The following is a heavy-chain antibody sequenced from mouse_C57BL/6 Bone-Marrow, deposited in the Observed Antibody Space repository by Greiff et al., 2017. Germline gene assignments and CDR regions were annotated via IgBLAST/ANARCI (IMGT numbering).Heavy chain of an antibody. Sequence: VKLQQSGAELVKPGASAKLSCKASGYIFTEYTIHWVKQRSGQGLEWIGWFYPGSGSIKYNERFKDKATLTADKSSNTVYMELSRLTSEDSAVYFCARHERYYDYEGYFDYWGQGTTLTVSS. D-gene: IGHD2-4*01. CDR3: ARHERYYDYEGYFDY. CDR2: FYPGSGSI. J-gene: IGHJ2*01. CDR1: GYIFTEYT. V-gene: IGHV1-62-2*01.